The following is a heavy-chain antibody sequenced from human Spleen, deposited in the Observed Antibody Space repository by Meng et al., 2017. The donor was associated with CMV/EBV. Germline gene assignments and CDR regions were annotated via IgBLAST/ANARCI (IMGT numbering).Heavy chain of an antibody. V-gene: IGHV3-23*01. D-gene: IGHD6-19*01. J-gene: IGHJ4*02. CDR1: GFTVSSNY. CDR3: AKVAAVAGHFDY. Sequence: GESLKISCAPSGFTVSSNYMSWVRQAPGKGLEWVSVISGSGGSTYYADSVKGRFTISRDNSKNTLYLQMNSLRAEDTAVYYCAKVAAVAGHFDYWGQGTLVTVSS. CDR2: ISGSGGST.